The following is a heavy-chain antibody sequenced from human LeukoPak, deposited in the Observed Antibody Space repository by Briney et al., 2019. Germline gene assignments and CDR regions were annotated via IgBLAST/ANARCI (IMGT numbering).Heavy chain of an antibody. D-gene: IGHD3-16*01. CDR2: IVVGSGNT. J-gene: IGHJ4*02. V-gene: IGHV1-58*02. Sequence: ASVKVSCKASGFTFTSSAMQWVRQARGQRLEWIGWIVVGSGNTNYAQKFQERVTITRDMSTSTAYMELSSLRSEDTAVYYCAGLYRGEEDFDYWGQGTLVTVSS. CDR3: AGLYRGEEDFDY. CDR1: GFTFTSSA.